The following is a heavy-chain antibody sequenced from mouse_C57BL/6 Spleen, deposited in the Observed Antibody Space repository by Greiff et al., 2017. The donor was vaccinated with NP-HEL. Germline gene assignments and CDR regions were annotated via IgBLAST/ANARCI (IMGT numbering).Heavy chain of an antibody. Sequence: EVMLVESGGGLVKPGGSLKLSCAASGFTFSSYAMSWVRQTPEKRLEWVATISDGGSYTYYPDNVKGRFTISRDNAKNNLYLQMSHLKSEDTAMYYCARDLGDYAMDYWGQGTSVTVSS. CDR1: GFTFSSYA. CDR3: ARDLGDYAMDY. J-gene: IGHJ4*01. V-gene: IGHV5-4*01. CDR2: ISDGGSYT. D-gene: IGHD4-1*01.